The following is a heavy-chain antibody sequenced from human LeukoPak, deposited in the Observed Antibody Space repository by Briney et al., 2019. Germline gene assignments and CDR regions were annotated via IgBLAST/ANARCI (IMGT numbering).Heavy chain of an antibody. Sequence: SETLSLTCTVSGGSISSYYWSWIRQPAGKGLEWIGRIYTSGSTNYNPSLKSRVTMSVDTSKNQFSLKLSSVTAADAAVYYCARVGDYGDYVDYWGQGTLVTVSS. CDR1: GGSISSYY. J-gene: IGHJ4*02. CDR3: ARVGDYGDYVDY. V-gene: IGHV4-4*07. D-gene: IGHD4-17*01. CDR2: IYTSGST.